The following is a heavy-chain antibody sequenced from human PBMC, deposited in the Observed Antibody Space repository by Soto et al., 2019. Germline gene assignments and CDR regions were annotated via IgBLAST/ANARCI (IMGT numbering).Heavy chain of an antibody. D-gene: IGHD5-12*01. V-gene: IGHV5-51*03. J-gene: IGHJ4*02. CDR2: IYPGDSDT. Sequence: EVQLVQSGAEVKKSGESLKISCKGSGYNFAGFWLAWVRRMPGQGLEYMGIIYPGDSDTRYSPSFQGQVTISADKSISTAYLQWSSLKASDSGIYFCVRRNSGYDYGLDLWGQGTQVSVSS. CDR3: VRRNSGYDYGLDL. CDR1: GYNFAGFW.